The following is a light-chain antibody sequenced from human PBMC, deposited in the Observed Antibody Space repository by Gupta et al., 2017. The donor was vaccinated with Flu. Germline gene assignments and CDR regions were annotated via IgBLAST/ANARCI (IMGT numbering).Light chain of an antibody. CDR3: ILKTGEGDIEWE. V-gene: IGLV8-61*01. CDR2: RTD. J-gene: IGLJ3*02. CDR1: SGSVATTNY. Sequence: TLTCGLRSGSVATTNYPGWYQQTPGRPPRTLIYRTDRRSSGVPDRFSGSILGDKAALTITGAQADDECDYYCILKTGEGDIEWECGGGSRLTGL.